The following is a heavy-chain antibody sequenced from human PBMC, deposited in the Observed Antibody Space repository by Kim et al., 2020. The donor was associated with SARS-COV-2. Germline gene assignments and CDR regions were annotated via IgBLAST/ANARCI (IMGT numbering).Heavy chain of an antibody. J-gene: IGHJ4*02. CDR2: IYYSGST. Sequence: SETLSLTCTVSGGSISSSSYYWGWIRQPPGKGLEWIGSIYYSGSTYYNPSLKSRVTISVDTSKNQFSLKLSSVTAADTAVYYCARGEGWAGGYSGLYLDYWGQGTLVTVSS. CDR3: ARGEGWAGGYSGLYLDY. D-gene: IGHD3-10*01. V-gene: IGHV4-39*01. CDR1: GGSISSSSYY.